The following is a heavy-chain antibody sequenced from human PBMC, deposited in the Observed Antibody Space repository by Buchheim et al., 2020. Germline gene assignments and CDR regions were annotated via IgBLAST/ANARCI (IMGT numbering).Heavy chain of an antibody. J-gene: IGHJ4*02. CDR2: ISSSGSTI. D-gene: IGHD3-3*01. CDR1: GFTFSSYE. Sequence: EVQLVESGGDLVQPGGSLRLSCAASGFTFSSYEMNWVRQAPGKGLEWVSYISSSGSTINYADSVKGRFTIPRDNAKNSLYLQMNSLRAEDTAVYYCATLYDFWSGYYFDYWGQGTL. CDR3: ATLYDFWSGYYFDY. V-gene: IGHV3-48*03.